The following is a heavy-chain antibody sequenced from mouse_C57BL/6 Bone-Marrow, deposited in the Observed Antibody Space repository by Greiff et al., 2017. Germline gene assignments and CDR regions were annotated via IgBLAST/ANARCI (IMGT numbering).Heavy chain of an antibody. CDR1: GYTFTSYW. J-gene: IGHJ1*03. Sequence: QVQLQQPGAELVKPGASVKLSCKASGYTFTSYWMHWVQQRPGQGLEWIGMIHPNSGSTNYNEKFKSKATLTVDKSSSTAYMQLSSLTSEDSAVYYCARKGSTTVVYFDVWGTGTTVTVSS. D-gene: IGHD1-1*01. CDR2: IHPNSGST. CDR3: ARKGSTTVVYFDV. V-gene: IGHV1-64*01.